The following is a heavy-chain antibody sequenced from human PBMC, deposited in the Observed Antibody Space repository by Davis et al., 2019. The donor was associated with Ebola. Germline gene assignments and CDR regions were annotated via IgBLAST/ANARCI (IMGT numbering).Heavy chain of an antibody. J-gene: IGHJ6*02. Sequence: ASVKVSCKASGYTFTSYYMHWVRQAPGQGLEWMGIINPSGGSTSYAQKFQGRVTMTRDTSTSTVYMELSRLRSDDTAVYYCASRASGWYGWEMDVWGQGTTVTVSS. D-gene: IGHD6-19*01. CDR1: GYTFTSYY. CDR3: ASRASGWYGWEMDV. V-gene: IGHV1-46*01. CDR2: INPSGGST.